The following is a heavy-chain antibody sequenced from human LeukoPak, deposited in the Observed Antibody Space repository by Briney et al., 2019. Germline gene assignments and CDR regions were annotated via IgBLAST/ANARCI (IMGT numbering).Heavy chain of an antibody. CDR1: GGSISSYD. V-gene: IGHV4-59*01. CDR2: IYDSAIT. CDR3: ARAGTTVVTRGGFDY. D-gene: IGHD4-23*01. Sequence: KTSETLSLTCTVSGGSISSYDWSWIRQPPGKGLEWVGNIYDSAITSQSPSLKSRVTISVDTSQNQFSLKLSSVTAADTAVYYCARAGTTVVTRGGFDYWGQGTLVTVSS. J-gene: IGHJ4*02.